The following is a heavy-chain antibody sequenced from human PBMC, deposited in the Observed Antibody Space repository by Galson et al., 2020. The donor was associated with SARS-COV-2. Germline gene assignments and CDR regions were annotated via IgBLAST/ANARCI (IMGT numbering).Heavy chain of an antibody. V-gene: IGHV1-46*01. CDR3: ARDKSDCSGGSCYWFDP. CDR2: INPSGGST. J-gene: IGHJ5*02. Sequence: ASVKVSCKASGYTFTSYYMHWVRQAPGQGFEWMGIINPSGGSTSYAQKFQGRVTMTRDTSTSTVYMELSSLRSEDTAVYYCARDKSDCSGGSCYWFDPWGQGTLVTVSS. D-gene: IGHD2-15*01. CDR1: GYTFTSYY.